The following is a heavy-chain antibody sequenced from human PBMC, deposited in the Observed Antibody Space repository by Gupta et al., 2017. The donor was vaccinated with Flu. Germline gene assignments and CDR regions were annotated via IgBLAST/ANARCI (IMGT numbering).Heavy chain of an antibody. J-gene: IGHJ5*02. V-gene: IGHV2-26*01. CDR2: IFSNDEE. D-gene: IGHD3-22*01. CDR1: LSNARMG. Sequence: LSNARMGVSWIRQPPGKALEWLAQIFSNDEESYSTSLKNRLTISKDTSKSQLVLTMTNMDPVDTATYYCARLYYDTSGFLHNWFDPWGQGTLVTVSS. CDR3: ARLYYDTSGFLHNWFDP.